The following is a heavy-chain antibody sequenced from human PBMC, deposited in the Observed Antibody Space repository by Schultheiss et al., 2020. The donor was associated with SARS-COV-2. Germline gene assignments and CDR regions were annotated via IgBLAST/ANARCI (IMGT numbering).Heavy chain of an antibody. D-gene: IGHD2/OR15-2a*01. V-gene: IGHV4-39*07. CDR3: ARGRRTHIVIVNYFYYYMDV. CDR2: IYYSGST. J-gene: IGHJ6*03. Sequence: SETLSLTCTVSGGSISSSSYYWGWIRQPPGKGLEWIGYIYYSGSTYYNPSLKSRVTISVDTSKNQFSLKLSSVTAADTAVYYCARGRRTHIVIVNYFYYYMDVWGKGTTVTVSS. CDR1: GGSISSSSYY.